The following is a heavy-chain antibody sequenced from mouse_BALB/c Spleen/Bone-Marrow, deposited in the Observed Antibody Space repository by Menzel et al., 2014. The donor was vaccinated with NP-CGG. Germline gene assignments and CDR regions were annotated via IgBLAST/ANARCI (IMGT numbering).Heavy chain of an antibody. J-gene: IGHJ4*01. Sequence: EVKLVESGGGLVQPGGSRKLSCAASGFTFSDYGMAWVRQAPGKGPEWVALISNLAYSIYYADTVTGRFTISRENAKNTLYPEMSNLRSEDTAMYYCASIYYDNSYAMDYWGQGTSVTVSS. CDR3: ASIYYDNSYAMDY. CDR2: ISNLAYSI. CDR1: GFTFSDYG. V-gene: IGHV5-15*02. D-gene: IGHD2-1*01.